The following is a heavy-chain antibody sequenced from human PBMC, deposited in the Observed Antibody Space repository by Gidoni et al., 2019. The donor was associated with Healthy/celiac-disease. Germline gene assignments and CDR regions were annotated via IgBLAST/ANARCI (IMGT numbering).Heavy chain of an antibody. CDR1: GFTFSSYA. D-gene: IGHD6-19*01. V-gene: IGHV3-23*01. Sequence: EVQLLESGGGLVQPGGSLRLSCAASGFTFSSYALSWVRQAPEKGLEWVSAISGSGGSTYYPDSVKGRFTISRDNSKNTLYLQMNSLRAEDTAVYYCAKSMGSRIAVAGTIDYWGQGTLVTVSS. CDR3: AKSMGSRIAVAGTIDY. CDR2: ISGSGGST. J-gene: IGHJ4*02.